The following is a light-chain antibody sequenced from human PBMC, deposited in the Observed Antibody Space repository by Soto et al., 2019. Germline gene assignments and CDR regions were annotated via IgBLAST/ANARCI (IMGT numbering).Light chain of an antibody. CDR1: QGISNY. CDR3: QKYNNAPLWT. Sequence: DIQMTQSPSSLSASVGDRVTITCRTSQGISNYLAWYQQKPGKVPKLLIYAASTVQSGVPSRFSGSGSGTDFTLTISSLQPEDVATYYCQKYNNAPLWTFGQGTKVDIK. CDR2: AAS. V-gene: IGKV1-27*01. J-gene: IGKJ1*01.